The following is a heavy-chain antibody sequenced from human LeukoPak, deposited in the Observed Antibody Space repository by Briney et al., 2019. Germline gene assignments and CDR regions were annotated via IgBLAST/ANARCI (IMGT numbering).Heavy chain of an antibody. CDR2: IYPGDSDT. CDR1: GSSFSSYW. J-gene: IGHJ4*02. CDR3: ARRAYCGGDCYLDY. V-gene: IGHV5-51*01. Sequence: RLGESLKFSCKSSGSSFSSYWIGCVRQMHGKGLGWMGMIYPGDSDTRYSPSFEGSVTISADKSNSTAYLQWSSLKASDTAMYYCARRAYCGGDCYLDYWGQGTLVTVSS. D-gene: IGHD2-21*02.